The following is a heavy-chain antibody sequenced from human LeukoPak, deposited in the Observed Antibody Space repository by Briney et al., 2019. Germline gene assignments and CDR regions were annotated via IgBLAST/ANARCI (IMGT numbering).Heavy chain of an antibody. V-gene: IGHV4-39*07. CDR2: IYYSGST. Sequence: PSETLSLTCTVSGGSISSSSYYWGWIRQPPGKGLEWIGSIYYSGSTYYNPSLKSRVTISVDTSKDQFSLKLSSVTAADTAVYYCARWSQWVNWFDPWGQGTLVTVSS. D-gene: IGHD3-3*01. CDR1: GGSISSSSYY. CDR3: ARWSQWVNWFDP. J-gene: IGHJ5*02.